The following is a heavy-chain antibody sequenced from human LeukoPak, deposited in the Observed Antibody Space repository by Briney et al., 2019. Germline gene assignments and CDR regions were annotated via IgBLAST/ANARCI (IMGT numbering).Heavy chain of an antibody. CDR3: ARGANYYDSSGYSHNFDY. V-gene: IGHV3-30*04. Sequence: GGSLRLSCAASGFTFSSYAMHWVRPAPGKGLEWVAVISYDGSNKYYADSVKGRFTISRDNSKNTLYLQMNSLRAEDTAVYYCARGANYYDSSGYSHNFDYWGQGTLVTVSS. CDR2: ISYDGSNK. D-gene: IGHD3-22*01. CDR1: GFTFSSYA. J-gene: IGHJ4*02.